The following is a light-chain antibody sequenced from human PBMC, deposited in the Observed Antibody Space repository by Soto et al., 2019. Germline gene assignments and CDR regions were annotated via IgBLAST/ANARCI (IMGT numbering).Light chain of an antibody. CDR3: SSYTSSSPVV. Sequence: QSALTQPRSVSGSPGQSVTISCTGTSRDVGAYNYVSWYQQHPGKAPKLMIYEVSNRPSGVSNRFSGSKSGNTASLTISGLQAEDEADYYCSSYTSSSPVVFGGGTKLTVL. V-gene: IGLV2-14*01. J-gene: IGLJ2*01. CDR1: SRDVGAYNY. CDR2: EVS.